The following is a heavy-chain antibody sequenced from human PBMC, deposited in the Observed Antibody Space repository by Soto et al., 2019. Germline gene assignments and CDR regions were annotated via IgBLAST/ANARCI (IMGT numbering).Heavy chain of an antibody. Sequence: ASVKVSCKASGGTFSSYAISWVRQAPGQGLEWMGGIIPIFGTANYAQKFQGRVTITADESTSTAYMELSSLRSEDTAVYYCARGRGSIEARPYWFDPWGQGTLVTVSS. V-gene: IGHV1-69*13. J-gene: IGHJ5*02. CDR2: IIPIFGTA. D-gene: IGHD6-6*01. CDR1: GGTFSSYA. CDR3: ARGRGSIEARPYWFDP.